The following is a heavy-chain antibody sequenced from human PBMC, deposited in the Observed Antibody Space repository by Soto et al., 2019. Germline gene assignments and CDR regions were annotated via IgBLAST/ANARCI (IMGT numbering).Heavy chain of an antibody. D-gene: IGHD2-15*01. V-gene: IGHV3-48*02. J-gene: IGHJ5*01. CDR2: ISTTSFTI. Sequence: GGSLRLSCAASGFTVSSNYMSWVRQAPEKRPEWIAYISTTSFTIYYADSVKGRFTISRDNDRNSLYLEMNSLRDEDTAVYYCARDRCYDGTCYSASDSWGQGTLVTVSS. CDR1: GFTVSSNY. CDR3: ARDRCYDGTCYSASDS.